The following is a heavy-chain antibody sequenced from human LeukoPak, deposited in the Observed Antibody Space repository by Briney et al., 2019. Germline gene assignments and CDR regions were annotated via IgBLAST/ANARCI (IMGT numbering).Heavy chain of an antibody. CDR3: VRGARITGGAFDI. V-gene: IGHV4-30-4*08. CDR2: IYYSGST. D-gene: IGHD2-8*02. CDR1: GGSIRSGDYY. J-gene: IGHJ3*02. Sequence: PSQTLSLTCTVSGGSIRSGDYYWRWIRQPPGKGLEWIGYIYYSGSTYYNPSLKSRVTILADTSRNQVSLNMNSVTAADTAVYFCVRGARITGGAFDIWGQGKMVTVSS.